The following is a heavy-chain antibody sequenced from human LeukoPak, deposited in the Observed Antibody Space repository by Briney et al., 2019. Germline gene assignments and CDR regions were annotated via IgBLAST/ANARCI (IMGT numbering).Heavy chain of an antibody. CDR3: ARADEYYYYGMDV. J-gene: IGHJ6*02. V-gene: IGHV3-53*04. Sequence: GGSLRLSCAASGFAFSNAWMSWVRQAPGKGLEWVSVIYSGGSTYYADSVKGRFTISRHNSKNTLYLQMNSLRAEDTAVYYCARADEYYYYGMDVWGQGTTVTVSS. CDR1: GFAFSNAW. CDR2: IYSGGST.